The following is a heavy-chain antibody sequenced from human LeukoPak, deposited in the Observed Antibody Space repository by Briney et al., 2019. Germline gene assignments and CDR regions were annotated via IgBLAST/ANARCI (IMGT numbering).Heavy chain of an antibody. V-gene: IGHV3-53*01. J-gene: IGHJ3*02. D-gene: IGHD3-22*01. CDR1: GFTVSSNY. CDR2: IYSGGST. Sequence: PGGSLRLSCAASGFTVSSNYMSWVRQAPGKGLEWVSVIYSGGSTCYADSVKGRFTISRDNSKNTLYLQMNSLRAEDTAVYYCARDSSGYYLPAFDIWGQGTMVTVSS. CDR3: ARDSSGYYLPAFDI.